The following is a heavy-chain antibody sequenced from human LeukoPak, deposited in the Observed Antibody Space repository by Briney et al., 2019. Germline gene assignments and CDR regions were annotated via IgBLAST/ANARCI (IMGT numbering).Heavy chain of an antibody. CDR3: AKGFDYGDYYFDY. CDR2: ISGSGGST. J-gene: IGHJ4*02. CDR1: GFTFSSYA. D-gene: IGHD4-17*01. Sequence: GGSLRLSCAASGFTFSSYAMSWVRQAPGKGLEWVSAISGSGGSTYYADSVKGRFTISRDNSKHTLYLQMNSLRAEDTAVYYCAKGFDYGDYYFDYWGQGTLVTVSS. V-gene: IGHV3-23*01.